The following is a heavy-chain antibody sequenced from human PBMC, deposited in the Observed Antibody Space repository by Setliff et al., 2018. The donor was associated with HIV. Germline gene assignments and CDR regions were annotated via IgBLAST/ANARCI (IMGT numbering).Heavy chain of an antibody. CDR2: FYETGYT. J-gene: IGHJ5*02. V-gene: IGHV4-38-2*02. Sequence: SETLSLTCTVSGYSISSGYYWGWIRQPPGKGLEWIGSFYETGYTYYNPSLKSRVIISLDTSKNHLSLKLRSVTAADTATYYCARLSEKTYYNFWTGSAPGWFDPWGQGSLVTVSS. D-gene: IGHD3-3*01. CDR3: ARLSEKTYYNFWTGSAPGWFDP. CDR1: GYSISSGYY.